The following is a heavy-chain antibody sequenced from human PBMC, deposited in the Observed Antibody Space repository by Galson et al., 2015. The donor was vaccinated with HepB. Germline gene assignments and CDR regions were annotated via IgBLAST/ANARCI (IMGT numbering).Heavy chain of an antibody. CDR1: GYTLTELS. CDR3: ATVVYYDILTGYWPAFDI. Sequence: SVKVSCKVSGYTLTELSMHWVRQAPGKGLEWMGGFDPEDGETIYAQKFQGRVTMTEDTSTDTAYMELSSLRSEDTAVYYCATVVYYDILTGYWPAFDIWGQGTMVTVSS. J-gene: IGHJ3*02. CDR2: FDPEDGET. V-gene: IGHV1-24*01. D-gene: IGHD3-9*01.